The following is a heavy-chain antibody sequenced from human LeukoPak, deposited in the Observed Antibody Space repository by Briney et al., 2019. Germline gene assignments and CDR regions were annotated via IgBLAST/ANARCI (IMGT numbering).Heavy chain of an antibody. CDR1: GGTFSNYA. CDR3: ARDNLRGVFDY. V-gene: IGHV1-69*05. D-gene: IGHD3-10*01. J-gene: IGHJ4*02. CDR2: IIPIFGTT. Sequence: SVKVSCKASGGTFSNYAISWVRQAPGQGLEWMGRIIPIFGTTNYAQKFQGRVTITTDESTSTAYMELSSLRSEDTAVYYCARDNLRGVFDYWGQGTLVTVSS.